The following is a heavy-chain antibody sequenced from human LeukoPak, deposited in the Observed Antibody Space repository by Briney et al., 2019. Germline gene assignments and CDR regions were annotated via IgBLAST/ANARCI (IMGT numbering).Heavy chain of an antibody. CDR1: GGSFSGYY. J-gene: IGHJ6*03. D-gene: IGHD3-10*01. Sequence: SETLSLTCAVYGGSFSGYYWSWIRQPPGKGLEWIGEINHSGSTNYNPSLKSQVTISVDTSKNQFSLKLSSVTAADTAVYHCARLSYPRLRGVTPKYYYYYYMDVWGKGTTVTISS. V-gene: IGHV4-34*01. CDR2: INHSGST. CDR3: ARLSYPRLRGVTPKYYYYYYMDV.